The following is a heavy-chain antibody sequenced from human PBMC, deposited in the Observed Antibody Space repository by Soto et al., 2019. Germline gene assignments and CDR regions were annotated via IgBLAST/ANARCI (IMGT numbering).Heavy chain of an antibody. CDR1: GFTFRNAW. J-gene: IGHJ4*02. CDR3: VKGEYYYDSSGYYPFDY. V-gene: IGHV3-15*07. CDR2: IKSKTDGGTT. Sequence: GSLRLSCAASGFTFRNAWMNWVRQFSGKGLEWVGRIKSKTDGGTTDYSAPVKGRFTISRDDSKNTVYLQMNSLNTEDTAVYYCVKGEYYYDSSGYYPFDYWGQGTLVTVSS. D-gene: IGHD3-22*01.